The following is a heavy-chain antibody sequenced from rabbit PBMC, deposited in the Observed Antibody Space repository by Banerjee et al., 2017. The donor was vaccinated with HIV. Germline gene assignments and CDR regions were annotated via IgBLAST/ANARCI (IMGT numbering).Heavy chain of an antibody. CDR3: ASNPGYTIYGYL. CDR2: IYAGSSGST. CDR1: GFSFSGNYW. D-gene: IGHD7-1*01. J-gene: IGHJ3*01. V-gene: IGHV1S45*01. Sequence: EESGGDLVKPEGSLTLTCTASGFSFSGNYWICWVRQAPGKGLEWIACIYAGSSGSTYYASWAKGRFTISKTSSTTVTLQMTSLTAADTATYFCASNPGYTIYGYLWGQGTLVTVS.